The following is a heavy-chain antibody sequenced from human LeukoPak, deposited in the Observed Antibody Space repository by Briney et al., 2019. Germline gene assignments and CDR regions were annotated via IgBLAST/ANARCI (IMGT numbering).Heavy chain of an antibody. V-gene: IGHV3-30-3*01. J-gene: IGHJ3*02. D-gene: IGHD1-1*01. CDR1: GFIFSHYP. CDR2: ISHDGNEK. Sequence: GGSLRLSCAASGFIFSHYPLHWVRQAPGKGLEWVAVISHDGNEKYYGDSLKGRFTVSRDNSKNTLYLQMNSLRTEDTAVYYCARDRPEDGDNFSDGAFDIWGQGTMVTVSS. CDR3: ARDRPEDGDNFSDGAFDI.